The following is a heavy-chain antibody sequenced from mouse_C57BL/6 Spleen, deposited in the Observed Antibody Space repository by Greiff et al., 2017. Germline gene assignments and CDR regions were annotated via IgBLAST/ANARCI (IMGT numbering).Heavy chain of an antibody. CDR3: ARRGAYYSNPAWFAY. J-gene: IGHJ3*01. Sequence: QVQLQQSGAELVKPGASVKISCKASGYAFTSYWMNWVKQRPGKGLEWIGQIYPGDGDTNYNGKFKGKATLTADKSSSTAYMQLSSLTSEDSAVYYCARRGAYYSNPAWFAYWGQGTLVTVSA. CDR1: GYAFTSYW. D-gene: IGHD2-5*01. CDR2: IYPGDGDT. V-gene: IGHV1-80*01.